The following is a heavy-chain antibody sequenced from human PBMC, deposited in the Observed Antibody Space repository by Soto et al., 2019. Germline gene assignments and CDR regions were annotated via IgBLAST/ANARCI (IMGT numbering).Heavy chain of an antibody. CDR1: GYTFTNYG. Sequence: QVQLVQSGPEVKKPGASVKVSCKTSGYTFTNYGISWVRQAPGQGLEWMGWTNTYNGNTKYAQDLQGRVTMTADTSTNTAYLDLRSLRSEDTAVFFCARGMTPDYFDFWGQGTLVTVSS. V-gene: IGHV1-18*04. J-gene: IGHJ4*02. CDR3: ARGMTPDYFDF. CDR2: TNTYNGNT.